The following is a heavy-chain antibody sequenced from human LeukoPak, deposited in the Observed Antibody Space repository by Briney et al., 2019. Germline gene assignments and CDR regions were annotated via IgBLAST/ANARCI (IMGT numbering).Heavy chain of an antibody. V-gene: IGHV3-7*01. CDR1: VFTFSYHW. CDR3: TRDLTNWNDATFDI. D-gene: IGHD1-1*01. J-gene: IGHJ3*02. CDR2: IKQDGSDK. Sequence: GGSLRLSCAPSVFTFSYHWMSWVRQAPGKGLEWVANIKQDGSDKYYVDSVKGRFTISRDNAKNSLYLQMNSLSAEDTAMYYCTRDLTNWNDATFDIWGQGTMVTVSS.